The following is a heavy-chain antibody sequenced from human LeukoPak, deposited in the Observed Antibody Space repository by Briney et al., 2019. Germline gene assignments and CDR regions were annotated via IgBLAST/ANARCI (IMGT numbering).Heavy chain of an antibody. Sequence: GGSLRLSCAASGFTFSSYGMHWVRQAPGKGLEWVAVIWYDGSNKYYADSVKGRFTISRDNSKNTLYLQMNSLRAEDTAVYYCAKPRGDYPPGAFDIWGQGTMVTVSS. CDR2: IWYDGSNK. CDR1: GFTFSSYG. V-gene: IGHV3-33*06. CDR3: AKPRGDYPPGAFDI. D-gene: IGHD4-17*01. J-gene: IGHJ3*02.